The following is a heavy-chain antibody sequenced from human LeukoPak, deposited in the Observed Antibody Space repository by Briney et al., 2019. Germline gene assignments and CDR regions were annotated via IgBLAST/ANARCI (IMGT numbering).Heavy chain of an antibody. D-gene: IGHD6-13*01. V-gene: IGHV4-34*01. CDR1: GGSFSGYY. Sequence: SETLSLTCAVYGGSFSGYYWSWIRQPPGKGLEWIGEINHSGSTNYNPSLKSRVTISVDTSKNQFSLKLSSVTAADTAVYYCARLSSSWRYYYYGMDVWGQGTTVTVSS. CDR2: INHSGST. J-gene: IGHJ6*02. CDR3: ARLSSSWRYYYYGMDV.